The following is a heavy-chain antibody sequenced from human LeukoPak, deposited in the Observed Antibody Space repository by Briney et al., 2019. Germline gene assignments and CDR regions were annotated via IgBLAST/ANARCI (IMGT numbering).Heavy chain of an antibody. CDR1: GYTFTSYD. V-gene: IGHV1-8*01. CDR3: ARRGDFWSGYYYYGMDV. D-gene: IGHD3-3*01. Sequence: ASVKVSCKASGYTFTSYDINWVRQATGQGLEWMGWMNPNSGNTGYAQKFQGRVTMTRNTSISTAYMELSSLRSEDTAVYYCARRGDFWSGYYYYGMDVWGQGTTVTVSS. CDR2: MNPNSGNT. J-gene: IGHJ6*02.